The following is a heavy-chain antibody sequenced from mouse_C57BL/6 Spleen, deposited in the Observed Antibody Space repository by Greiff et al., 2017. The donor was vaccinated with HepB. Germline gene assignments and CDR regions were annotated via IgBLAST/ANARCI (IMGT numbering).Heavy chain of an antibody. Sequence: EVHLVESGPGLAQPSQTLSLPCSVPGYSITSDYWTWIRKFPGNKLEYMGYISYSGSTYYNPSLKSRISITRDTSKNQYYLQLNSVTTEDTATYYCARLTGYWYFDVWGTGTTVTVSS. CDR2: ISYSGST. CDR3: ARLTGYWYFDV. V-gene: IGHV3-8*01. J-gene: IGHJ1*03. CDR1: GYSITSDY.